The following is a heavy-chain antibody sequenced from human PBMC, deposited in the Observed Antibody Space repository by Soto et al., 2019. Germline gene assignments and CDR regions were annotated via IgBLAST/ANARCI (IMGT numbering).Heavy chain of an antibody. Sequence: SETMSLTWGVSGGSFSGYYWTWIRQIPGKGLEWIGEINQSANTKYNPSLMSRVTMSVDTSRNQFSLKLRSVTAADTDVYYCARPSYALNWDFHYGMQVWGQGTSVTVSS. CDR2: INQSANT. CDR3: ARPSYALNWDFHYGMQV. CDR1: GGSFSGYY. D-gene: IGHD2-2*01. J-gene: IGHJ6*02. V-gene: IGHV4-34*01.